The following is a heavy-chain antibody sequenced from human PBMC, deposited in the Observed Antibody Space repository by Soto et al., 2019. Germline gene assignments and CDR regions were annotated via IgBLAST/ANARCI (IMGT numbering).Heavy chain of an antibody. CDR3: ASAVVRGVYYGMDV. CDR1: GYTFTSCA. V-gene: IGHV1-3*01. J-gene: IGHJ6*02. D-gene: IGHD3-10*01. CDR2: INAGNGNT. Sequence: ASVKVSCKASGYTFTSCAMHWVRQAPGQRLEWMGWINAGNGNTKYSQKFQGRVTITRDTSASTAYMELSSLRSEDTAVYYCASAVVRGVYYGMDVWGQGTTVTVSS.